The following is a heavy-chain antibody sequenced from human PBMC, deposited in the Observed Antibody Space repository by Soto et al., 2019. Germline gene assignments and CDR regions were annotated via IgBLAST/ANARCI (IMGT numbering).Heavy chain of an antibody. CDR3: AKDLHISAYYGIDV. V-gene: IGHV3-23*01. CDR2: ISGSGGST. J-gene: IGHJ6*02. D-gene: IGHD2-21*01. Sequence: EVQLLESGGGLVQPGGSLRLSCAASGFTFSSYAVSWVRQAPGKGLEWVSAISGSGGSTYYADSVKGRFTISRDNSKNTLYLQMNRLRAEDTAVYYCAKDLHISAYYGIDVWGQGTTVTVSS. CDR1: GFTFSSYA.